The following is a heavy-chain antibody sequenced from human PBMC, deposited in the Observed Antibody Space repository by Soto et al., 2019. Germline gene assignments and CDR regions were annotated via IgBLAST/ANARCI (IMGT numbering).Heavy chain of an antibody. D-gene: IGHD3-16*02. CDR3: ARDGRELSSFDY. V-gene: IGHV3-33*01. J-gene: IGHJ4*02. CDR1: GFTFSSYG. Sequence: QVQLVESGGGVVQPGRSLRLSCAASGFTFSSYGMHWVRQAPGKGLEWVAVIWYDGSNKYYADSVKGRFTISRDNSKNTLYLQMNSLQAEDTAVYYCARDGRELSSFDYWGQGTLVTASS. CDR2: IWYDGSNK.